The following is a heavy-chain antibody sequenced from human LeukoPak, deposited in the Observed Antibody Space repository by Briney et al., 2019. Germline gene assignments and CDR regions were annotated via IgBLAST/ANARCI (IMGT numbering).Heavy chain of an antibody. CDR3: ATTYGGYALHFDY. Sequence: GGSLRLSCAASGFTFSSYAMRWVRQAPGKGLEWVSAISPSSGTFYADSVKGRFTISRDNSKNTLYLQMNSLRAEDTAVYYCATTYGGYALHFDYWGQGTLVTVSS. CDR1: GFTFSSYA. V-gene: IGHV3-23*01. CDR2: ISPSSGT. J-gene: IGHJ4*02. D-gene: IGHD5-12*01.